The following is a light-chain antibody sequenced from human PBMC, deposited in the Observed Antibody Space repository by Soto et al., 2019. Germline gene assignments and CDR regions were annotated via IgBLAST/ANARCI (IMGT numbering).Light chain of an antibody. CDR1: QSIRSS. J-gene: IGKJ3*01. Sequence: DIQMTQSPSSLSASVGDRVTITCRTSQSIRSSLNWYQQKPGKAPNLLIYAASRLQSGVPSRFSGSGSGTDFTLTISSLQPADFATYYCQQSYSTPFTFGPGTKADIK. CDR2: AAS. CDR3: QQSYSTPFT. V-gene: IGKV1-39*01.